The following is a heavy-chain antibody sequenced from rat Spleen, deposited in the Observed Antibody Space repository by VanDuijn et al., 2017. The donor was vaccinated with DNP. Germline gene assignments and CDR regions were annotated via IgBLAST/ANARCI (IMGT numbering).Heavy chain of an antibody. CDR1: GYPIISNY. D-gene: IGHD1-2*01. CDR2: IGYSGST. CDR3: AVIAAISTSRGNWFGN. V-gene: IGHV3-1*01. Sequence: EVHLQESGPGLVKPSQSLSLTCSVTGYPIISNYWGWIRKFPGNKMEWIGHIGYSGSTTYNPSLKSRISITRDTSKNQFFLQLNSVTTEDTATYYCAVIAAISTSRGNWFGNWGQGTLVTVSS. J-gene: IGHJ3*01.